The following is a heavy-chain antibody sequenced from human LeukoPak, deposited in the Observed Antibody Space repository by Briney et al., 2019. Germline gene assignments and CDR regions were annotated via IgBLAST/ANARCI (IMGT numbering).Heavy chain of an antibody. CDR1: GFTFSSYS. Sequence: GSLRLSCAASGFTFSSYSINWIRQPPGKGLEWIGEINHSGSTNYNPSLKSRVTISVDTSKNQFSLKLSSVTAADTAVYYCARRPVRYGFDPWGQGTLVTVSS. V-gene: IGHV4-34*01. CDR3: ARRPVRYGFDP. J-gene: IGHJ5*02. CDR2: INHSGST. D-gene: IGHD5-12*01.